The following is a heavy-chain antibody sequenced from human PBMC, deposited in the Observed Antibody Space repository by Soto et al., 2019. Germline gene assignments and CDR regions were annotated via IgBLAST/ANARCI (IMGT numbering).Heavy chain of an antibody. J-gene: IGHJ5*02. CDR2: ISSSSSYI. CDR3: ARNAVAGGRGWFDP. Sequence: EVQLVESGGGLVKPGGSLRLSCAASGFTFSSYSMNWVRQAPGKGLEWVSSISSSSSYIYYADSVKGRFTISRDNAKNSLYLQMNGLRAEDTAVYYCARNAVAGGRGWFDPWGQGTLVTVSS. D-gene: IGHD6-19*01. CDR1: GFTFSSYS. V-gene: IGHV3-21*01.